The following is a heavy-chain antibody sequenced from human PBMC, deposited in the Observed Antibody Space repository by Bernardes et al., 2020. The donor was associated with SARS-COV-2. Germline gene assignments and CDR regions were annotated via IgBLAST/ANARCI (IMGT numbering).Heavy chain of an antibody. CDR3: ATVRKVVGSIDS. D-gene: IGHD2-21*01. V-gene: IGHV4-61*02. CDR2: TSTSGSA. J-gene: IGHJ4*02. Sequence: SETLSLTCTVSGGSIDSDTNYWGWIRQPAGKGLEWIGRTSTSGSAIYNPSLQSRVIISLDTSGNLFSLNLRFVTDADTAVYYCATVRKVVGSIDSWGQGILVTVSS. CDR1: GGSIDSDTNY.